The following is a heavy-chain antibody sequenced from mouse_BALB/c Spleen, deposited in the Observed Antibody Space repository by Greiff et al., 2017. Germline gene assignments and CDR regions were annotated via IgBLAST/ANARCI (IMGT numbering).Heavy chain of an antibody. J-gene: IGHJ4*01. D-gene: IGHD1-1*01. V-gene: IGHV1-80*01. CDR2: IYPGDGDT. Sequence: VQVVESGAELVRPGSSVKISCKASGYAFSSYWMNWVKQRPGQGLVWIGQIYPGDGDTNYNGKFKGKATLTADKSSSTAYMQLSSLASEDSAVYFCARGITTNSYAMDYGGQGTSVTVSS. CDR3: ARGITTNSYAMDY. CDR1: GYAFSSYW.